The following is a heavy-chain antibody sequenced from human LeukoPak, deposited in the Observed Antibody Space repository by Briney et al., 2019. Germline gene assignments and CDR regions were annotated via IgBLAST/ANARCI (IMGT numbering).Heavy chain of an antibody. D-gene: IGHD6-6*01. CDR1: GFTFSSYA. CDR2: ISGSGGST. V-gene: IGHV3-23*01. CDR3: ARRGIAARQKYLDY. J-gene: IGHJ4*02. Sequence: GGSLRLSCAASGFTFSSYAMSWARQAPGKGLEWVSAISGSGGSTYYADSVKGRFTISRDNSKNTLYLQMNSLRAEDTAVYYCARRGIAARQKYLDYWGRGTLVTVSS.